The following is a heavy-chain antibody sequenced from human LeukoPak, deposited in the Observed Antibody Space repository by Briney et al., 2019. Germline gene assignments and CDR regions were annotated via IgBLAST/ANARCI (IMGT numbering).Heavy chain of an antibody. Sequence: SGTLSLTCAVSGDSISNNNWWSWVRQPPGKGLKWIGEIYHSGSTNYNPSLKSRVTISVDKSSNQFSLKVNSLTAADTAVYYCTRAPPYGSGWSKGVLDYWGQGTLVTVSS. V-gene: IGHV4-4*02. J-gene: IGHJ4*02. D-gene: IGHD6-19*01. CDR2: IYHSGST. CDR3: TRAPPYGSGWSKGVLDY. CDR1: GDSISNNNW.